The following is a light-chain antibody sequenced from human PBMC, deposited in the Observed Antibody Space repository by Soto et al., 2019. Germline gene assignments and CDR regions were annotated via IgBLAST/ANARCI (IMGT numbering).Light chain of an antibody. CDR3: CSYRSGATWV. J-gene: IGLJ3*02. CDR2: NVN. Sequence: QSALIQPPSVSGSPGQSVTISCTGTSTDVGNYDYVSCYRVHPGTVSRPMIYNVNAQPSGVPDRFSGSKSGNTASMTISGLQAEDGADYWCCSYRSGATWVFGGGTKLTVL. CDR1: STDVGNYDY. V-gene: IGLV2-18*02.